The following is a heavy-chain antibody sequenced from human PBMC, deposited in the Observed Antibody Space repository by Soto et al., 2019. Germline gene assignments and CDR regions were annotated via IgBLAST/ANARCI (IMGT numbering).Heavy chain of an antibody. CDR2: IYYSGSI. Sequence: SETLSLTCTVSGGSISSDNYHWTWIRQSPGKGLEWIGYIYYSGSIFYNPSFKSRVTISVDTSKNQSSLQLSSVTAADTAVYFCAREDDGGDRDYYGLDVWGQGTTVTVSS. D-gene: IGHD2-21*02. CDR1: GGSISSDNYH. CDR3: AREDDGGDRDYYGLDV. J-gene: IGHJ6*02. V-gene: IGHV4-30-4*08.